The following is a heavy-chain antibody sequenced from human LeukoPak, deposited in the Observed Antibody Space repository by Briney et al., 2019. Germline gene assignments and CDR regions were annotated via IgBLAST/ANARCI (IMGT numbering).Heavy chain of an antibody. CDR2: INPNSGGT. J-gene: IGHJ5*02. D-gene: IGHD2-2*02. CDR3: ARSGYCSSTSCYTPYNWFDP. CDR1: GYTFTGYY. Sequence: ASVKVSCKASGYTFTGYYMHWVRQAPGQGLEWMGWINPNSGGTNYAQKFQGWVTMTRDTPISTAYMELSRLRSDDTAVYYCARSGYCSSTSCYTPYNWFDPWGQGTLVTVSS. V-gene: IGHV1-2*04.